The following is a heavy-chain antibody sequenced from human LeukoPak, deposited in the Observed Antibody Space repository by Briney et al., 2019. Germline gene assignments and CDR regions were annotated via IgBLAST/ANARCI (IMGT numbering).Heavy chain of an antibody. CDR1: GFTFGSYG. V-gene: IGHV3-33*01. J-gene: IGHJ4*02. CDR3: ARAGYYYDSSGYPPDY. D-gene: IGHD3-22*01. Sequence: GGSLRLSCAASGFTFGSYGMHWVRQAPGKGLEWVAVIWYDGSNKYYADSVKGRFTISRDNSKNTLYLQMNSLRAEDTAVYYCARAGYYYDSSGYPPDYWGQGTLVTVSS. CDR2: IWYDGSNK.